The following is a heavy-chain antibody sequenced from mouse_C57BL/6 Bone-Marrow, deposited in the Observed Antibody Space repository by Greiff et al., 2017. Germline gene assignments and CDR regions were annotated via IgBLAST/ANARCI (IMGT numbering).Heavy chain of an antibody. CDR3: ALLPLYYFDY. CDR1: GFNIKDYY. J-gene: IGHJ2*01. V-gene: IGHV14-2*01. CDR2: IDPEDGET. Sequence: VQMKKAGAERGKRGASVKLSCTASGFNIKDYYMHWVKQRTEQGLEWIGRIDPEDGETKYAPKFQGKATITADTSSNTAYLQLSSLTSEDTAVYYCALLPLYYFDYWGQGTTLTVSS.